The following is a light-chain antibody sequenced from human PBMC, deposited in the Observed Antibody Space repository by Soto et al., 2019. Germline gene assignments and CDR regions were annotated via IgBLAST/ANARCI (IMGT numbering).Light chain of an antibody. V-gene: IGLV7-46*01. Sequence: QAVVTQEPSLTVSPGGTVSLTCGSNTGAVTIGHYPYWFQQKPGQAPRPLVYDTNNRHSWTPARFSGSLLGGKAALTLSGAQPEDEADYYCLISSGGARVFGGGTKLTVL. CDR2: DTN. CDR3: LISSGGARV. CDR1: TGAVTIGHY. J-gene: IGLJ3*02.